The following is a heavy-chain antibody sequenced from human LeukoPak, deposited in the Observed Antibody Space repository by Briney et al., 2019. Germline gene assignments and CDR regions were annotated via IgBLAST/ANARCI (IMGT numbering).Heavy chain of an antibody. D-gene: IGHD6-25*01. CDR2: ISGSGVNT. CDR1: AFTFSNYL. J-gene: IGHJ4*02. CDR3: AKDLYSSGSCDY. V-gene: IGHV3-23*01. Sequence: GGSLRLSCAASAFTFSNYLMSWVRQAPGKGLEWVSIISGSGVNTYYADSVQGRFTISRDNSKNTLFLQMNSLRVEDTAVYYCAKDLYSSGSCDYWGQGTLVAVSS.